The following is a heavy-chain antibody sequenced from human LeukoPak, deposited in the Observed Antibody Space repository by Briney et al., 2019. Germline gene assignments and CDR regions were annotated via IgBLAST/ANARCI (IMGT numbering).Heavy chain of an antibody. CDR2: IYTSGST. CDR3: ARAPQATVTSYSYYYMDV. CDR1: RGSISSGDYS. Sequence: TSETLSLTCTVSRGSISSGDYSWSWIRQPAGKGLEWIGRIYTSGSTNYNPSLKSRVTISVDTSKSQFSLNLSSVTAADTAVYYCARAPQATVTSYSYYYMDVWGKGTTVTVSS. J-gene: IGHJ6*03. V-gene: IGHV4-61*02. D-gene: IGHD4-11*01.